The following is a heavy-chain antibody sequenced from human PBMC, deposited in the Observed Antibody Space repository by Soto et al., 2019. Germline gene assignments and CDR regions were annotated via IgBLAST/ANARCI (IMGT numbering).Heavy chain of an antibody. CDR1: GGSISSSSYY. Sequence: SETLSLTCTVSGGSISSSSYYWGWIRQPPGKGLEWIGSIYYSGSTYYNPSLKSRVTISVDTSKNQFSLKLSSVTAADTAVYYCARDWYGEGGHLSGWGQGTLVTVSS. CDR3: ARDWYGEGGHLSG. J-gene: IGHJ4*02. D-gene: IGHD6-13*01. CDR2: IYYSGST. V-gene: IGHV4-39*02.